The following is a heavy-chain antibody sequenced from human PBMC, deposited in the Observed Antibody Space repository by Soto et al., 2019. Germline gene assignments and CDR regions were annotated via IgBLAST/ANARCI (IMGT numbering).Heavy chain of an antibody. Sequence: SETLSLTCTVSGGSISSYYWSWIRQPPGKGLEWIGYIYYSGSTNYNPSLKSRVTISVDTSKNQFSLKLSSVTAADTAVYYCARSLYCSSTSCYGVYYYYYMDVWGKGTTVTVSS. V-gene: IGHV4-59*01. CDR1: GGSISSYY. J-gene: IGHJ6*03. CDR2: IYYSGST. CDR3: ARSLYCSSTSCYGVYYYYYMDV. D-gene: IGHD2-2*01.